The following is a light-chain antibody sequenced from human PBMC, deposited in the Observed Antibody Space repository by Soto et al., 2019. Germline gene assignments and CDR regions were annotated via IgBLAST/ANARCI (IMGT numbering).Light chain of an antibody. CDR2: GAS. CDR3: QQYGSSGT. CDR1: QSVSNNY. V-gene: IGKV3-20*01. J-gene: IGKJ1*01. Sequence: EIVLTQSPGTLSLSPGERATLYCRASQSVSNNYLAWYQQKPGQAPRLLIYGASNRATGIPDRFSGSGSGTEFTLTISSLQSEDFAVYYCQQYGSSGTFGQGTKVDIK.